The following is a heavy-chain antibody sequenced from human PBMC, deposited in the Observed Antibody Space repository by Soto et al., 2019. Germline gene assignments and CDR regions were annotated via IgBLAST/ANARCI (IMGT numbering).Heavy chain of an antibody. CDR1: GFTFSSYW. Sequence: EVQLVESGGGLVQPGGSLRLSCPASGFTFSSYWMSWVRQAPGKGLEWVANIKQDGSEKYYVDSVKGRFTISRDNAKNSLCLQMNSLRAEDTAVYYCARYSSGLYDAFDIWGQGTMVTVSS. D-gene: IGHD6-19*01. CDR2: IKQDGSEK. J-gene: IGHJ3*02. CDR3: ARYSSGLYDAFDI. V-gene: IGHV3-7*01.